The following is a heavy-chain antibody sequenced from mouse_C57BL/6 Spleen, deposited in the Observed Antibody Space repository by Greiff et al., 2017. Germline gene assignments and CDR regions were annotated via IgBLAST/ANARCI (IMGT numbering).Heavy chain of an antibody. CDR2: ISDGGSYT. Sequence: EVKVVESGGGLVKPGGSLKLSCAASGFTFSSYAMSWVRQTPEKRLEWVATISDGGSYTYYPDNVKGRFTISRDNAKNNLYLQMSHLKSEDTAMYYCARGGYYSNSNFDYWGQGTTLTVSS. CDR3: ARGGYYSNSNFDY. V-gene: IGHV5-4*03. D-gene: IGHD2-5*01. J-gene: IGHJ2*01. CDR1: GFTFSSYA.